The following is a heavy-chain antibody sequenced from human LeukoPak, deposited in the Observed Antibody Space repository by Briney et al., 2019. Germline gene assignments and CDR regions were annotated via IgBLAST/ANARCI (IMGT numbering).Heavy chain of an antibody. CDR3: ASVKEVDDGHLPT. CDR1: GASLSSYTYY. CDR2: MYNSGTT. D-gene: IGHD5/OR15-5a*01. Sequence: SETLSLTFSVTGASLSSYTYYWAWIRQPPGKGLEWIANMYNSGTTYYNSSLKSRVTISIDTSMNQVSLKLTAVTAADTAVYYCASVKEVDDGHLPTWGQGTLVTVSS. J-gene: IGHJ5*02. V-gene: IGHV4-39*01.